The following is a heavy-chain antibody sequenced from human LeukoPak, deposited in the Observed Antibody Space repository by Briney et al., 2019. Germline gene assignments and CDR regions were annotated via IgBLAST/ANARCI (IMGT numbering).Heavy chain of an antibody. CDR2: IKQDGSEK. D-gene: IGHD6-13*01. CDR3: ARVSSSWLYNWFDP. CDR1: GFTLSNHW. V-gene: IGHV3-7*04. Sequence: PGGSLRLSCAASGFTLSNHWMTWVRQAPGKGLECVAIIKQDGSEKYYVDSVKGRFTISRDNAKNSLYLQMNSLRAEDTAVYYCARVSSSWLYNWFDPWGQGTLVTVSS. J-gene: IGHJ5*02.